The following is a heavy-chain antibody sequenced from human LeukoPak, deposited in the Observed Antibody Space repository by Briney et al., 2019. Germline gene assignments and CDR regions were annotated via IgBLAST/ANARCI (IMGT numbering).Heavy chain of an antibody. CDR3: ARLQISGPYNWFDP. Sequence: SETLSLTCTVSGGSISSSSYYWGWIRQPPGKGLEWIGSVYFSGNTYYNPSLKSRVTISVDTSTNQFSLKLSSVTAADTAVYYCARLQISGPYNWFDPWGQGTLVIVSS. CDR1: GGSISSSSYY. J-gene: IGHJ5*02. V-gene: IGHV4-39*07. CDR2: VYFSGNT.